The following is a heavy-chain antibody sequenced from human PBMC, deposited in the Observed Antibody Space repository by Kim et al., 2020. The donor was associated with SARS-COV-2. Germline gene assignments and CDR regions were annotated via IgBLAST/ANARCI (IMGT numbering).Heavy chain of an antibody. D-gene: IGHD6-19*01. V-gene: IGHV4-39*01. J-gene: IGHJ5*02. CDR3: ARHERQWLAVTLSWFDP. Sequence: LKRRVTISVDTSKNRFPLKLSSVTAADTAVYYCARHERQWLAVTLSWFDPWGQGTLVTVSS.